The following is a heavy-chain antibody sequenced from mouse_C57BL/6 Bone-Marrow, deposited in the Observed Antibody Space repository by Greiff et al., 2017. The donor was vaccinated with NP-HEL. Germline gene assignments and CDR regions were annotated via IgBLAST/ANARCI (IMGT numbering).Heavy chain of an antibody. CDR2: ISDGGSYT. CDR3: ARGGGYLRGDY. Sequence: EVQGVESGGGLVKPGGSLKLSCAASGFTFSSYAMSWVRQTPEKRLEWVATISDGGSYTYYPDNVKGRFTISRDNAKNNLYLQMSHLKSEDTAMYYCARGGGYLRGDYWGQGTTLTVSS. CDR1: GFTFSSYA. D-gene: IGHD2-3*01. V-gene: IGHV5-4*01. J-gene: IGHJ2*01.